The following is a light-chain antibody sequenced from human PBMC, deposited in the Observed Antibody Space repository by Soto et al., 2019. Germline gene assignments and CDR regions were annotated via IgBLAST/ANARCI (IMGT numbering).Light chain of an antibody. CDR1: QDSSNY. V-gene: IGKV1-33*01. CDR2: DAS. CDR3: QQYDNLPGLT. J-gene: IGKJ3*01. Sequence: DIQMTQSPSSLSASVGDRVTITCQASQDSSNYLNWYQQKPGKAPKLLIYDASNLETVVPSRFSGSGSGTDFTFTISSLQPEDIATYYCQQYDNLPGLTVGPGTKVDIK.